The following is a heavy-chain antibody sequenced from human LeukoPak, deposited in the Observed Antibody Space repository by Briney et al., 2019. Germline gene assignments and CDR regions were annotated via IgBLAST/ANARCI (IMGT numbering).Heavy chain of an antibody. CDR2: IYYSGST. CDR1: GGSFSTYY. V-gene: IGHV4-59*01. D-gene: IGHD3-22*01. CDR3: ARAWDYYDSRGFYLRYFDY. J-gene: IGHJ4*02. Sequence: PSETLSLTCTVSGGSFSTYYWSWIRQPPGKGLEWIGYIYYSGSTNYNPSLKSRVTISVDMSKNQFSLKLSSVTAADTAVYYCARAWDYYDSRGFYLRYFDYRGQGTLVAVSS.